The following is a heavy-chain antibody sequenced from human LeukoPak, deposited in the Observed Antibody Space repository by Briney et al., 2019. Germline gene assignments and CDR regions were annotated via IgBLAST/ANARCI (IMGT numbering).Heavy chain of an antibody. V-gene: IGHV3-9*01. CDR2: ISWNSGSI. CDR3: AKDTGSSSWYYFDY. Sequence: GGSLRLSCAASGFTFDDYAMPWVRQAPGKGLEWVSGISWNSGSIGYADSVKGRFTISRDNAKNSLYLQMNSLRAEDTALYCCAKDTGSSSWYYFDYWGQGTLVTVSS. CDR1: GFTFDDYA. J-gene: IGHJ4*02. D-gene: IGHD6-13*01.